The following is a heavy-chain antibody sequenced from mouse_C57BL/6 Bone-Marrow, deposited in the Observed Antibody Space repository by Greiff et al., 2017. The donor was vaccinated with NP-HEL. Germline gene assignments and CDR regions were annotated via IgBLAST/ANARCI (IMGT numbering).Heavy chain of an antibody. CDR2: IDPSDSYT. J-gene: IGHJ2*01. CDR1: GYTFTSYW. Sequence: QVQLQQPGAELVKPGASVKLSCKASGYTFTSYWMQWVKQRPGQGLEWIGEIDPSDSYTNYNQKIKGKATLTVDTSSSTAYMQLSSLTSEDSAVYYCARSTVVPDYWGQGTTLTVSS. D-gene: IGHD1-1*01. V-gene: IGHV1-50*01. CDR3: ARSTVVPDY.